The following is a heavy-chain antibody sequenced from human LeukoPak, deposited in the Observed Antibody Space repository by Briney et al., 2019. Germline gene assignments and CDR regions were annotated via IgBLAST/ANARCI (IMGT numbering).Heavy chain of an antibody. CDR3: AGDSGFGETHFDY. D-gene: IGHD3-10*01. CDR2: ISSSSSYI. V-gene: IGHV3-21*01. CDR1: GFTFSSYS. Sequence: RTGGSLRLSCAASGFTFSSYSMNWVRQAPGKGLEWVSSISSSSSYIYYADSVKGRFTISRDNAKNSLYLQMNSLRAEDTAVYYCAGDSGFGETHFDYWGQGTLVTVSS. J-gene: IGHJ4*02.